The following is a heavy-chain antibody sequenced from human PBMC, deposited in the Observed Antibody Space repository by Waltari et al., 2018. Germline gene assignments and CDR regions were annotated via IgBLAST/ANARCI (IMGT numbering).Heavy chain of an antibody. CDR2: INPYNGNT. V-gene: IGHV1-18*01. D-gene: IGHD3-10*01. J-gene: IGHJ4*02. CDR1: GYTFTSYG. Sequence: QVQLVQSGAEVKKPGASVKVSCKASGYTFTSYGISWVRQAPGQGLEWMGWINPYNGNTTYIERLQGRVTLTTDTSTNTAYMELRSLRSDDTAMYYCARDPFAPFYWGQGTLVTVSS. CDR3: ARDPFAPFY.